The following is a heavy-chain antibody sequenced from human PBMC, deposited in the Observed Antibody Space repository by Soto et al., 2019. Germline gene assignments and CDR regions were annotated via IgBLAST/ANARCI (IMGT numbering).Heavy chain of an antibody. J-gene: IGHJ4*02. Sequence: PGGSLRLSCAASGFTFSSYAMSWVRQAPGKGLEWVSAISGSGGSTYYADSVKGRFTISRDNSKNTLYLQMNSLRAEDTAVYYCAKLFPSMVRGVIKVSYYFDYRGQGTLVTVSS. CDR3: AKLFPSMVRGVIKVSYYFDY. CDR1: GFTFSSYA. D-gene: IGHD3-10*01. CDR2: ISGSGGST. V-gene: IGHV3-23*01.